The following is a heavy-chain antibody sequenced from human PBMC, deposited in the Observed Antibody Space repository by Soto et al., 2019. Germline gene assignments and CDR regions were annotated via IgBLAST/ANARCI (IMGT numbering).Heavy chain of an antibody. V-gene: IGHV4-59*11. D-gene: IGHD2-15*01. CDR3: ARGGGYDSFDF. CDR2: IFYSGST. CDR1: GGSISDHY. J-gene: IGHJ4*02. Sequence: SETLSLTCTVSGGSISDHYWSWIRQPPGKGLEWIGYIFYSGSTTYNPSLKSRASLSIDRTRNQFSLSLSSMTAADKAVYYCARGGGYDSFDFWGQGIQVTVSS.